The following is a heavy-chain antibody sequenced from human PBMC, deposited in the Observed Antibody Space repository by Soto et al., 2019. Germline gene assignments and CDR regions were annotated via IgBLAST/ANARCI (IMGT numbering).Heavy chain of an antibody. CDR2: IYYSGST. V-gene: IGHV4-31*03. J-gene: IGHJ4*02. CDR3: ARVGNYVSERPLYYFDY. D-gene: IGHD4-4*01. CDR1: GGSISSGGYY. Sequence: SETLSLTCTVSGGSISSGGYYWSWIRQHPGKGLEWIGYIYYSGSTYYNPSLKSRVTISVDTSKNQFSLKLSSVTAADTAVYYCARVGNYVSERPLYYFDYWGQGTLVTVSS.